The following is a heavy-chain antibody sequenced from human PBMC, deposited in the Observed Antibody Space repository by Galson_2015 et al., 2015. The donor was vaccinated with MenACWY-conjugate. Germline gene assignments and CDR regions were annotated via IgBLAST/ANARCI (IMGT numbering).Heavy chain of an antibody. CDR2: INSDGSST. D-gene: IGHD3-3*01. J-gene: IGHJ6*03. V-gene: IGHV3-74*03. Sequence: SLRLSCAASGFTFRNYWMHWVRQVPGKGLVWVSRINSDGSSTTYADSVKGRFTISRDNAKDTVYLQMSSLRPEDTAVYYCARDLKTILGVAIPSNYMDVWGKGTTVTVSS. CDR1: GFTFRNYW. CDR3: ARDLKTILGVAIPSNYMDV.